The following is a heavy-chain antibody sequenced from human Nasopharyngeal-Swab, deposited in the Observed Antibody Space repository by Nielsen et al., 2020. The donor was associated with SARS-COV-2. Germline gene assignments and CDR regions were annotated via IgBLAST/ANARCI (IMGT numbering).Heavy chain of an antibody. CDR1: GYSISSDNY. D-gene: IGHD6-19*01. J-gene: IGHJ4*01. CDR2: IYYSGNT. V-gene: IGHV4-38-2*01. Sequence: GSLRLSCAVSGYSISSDNYWGWIRQPPGKGLEWIGTIYYSGNTYFNPSLKSRVTMSVDTSKHQFSLNLSSVTAADTALYYCARHSSGWSFDYWDHGTLVTVSS. CDR3: ARHSSGWSFDY.